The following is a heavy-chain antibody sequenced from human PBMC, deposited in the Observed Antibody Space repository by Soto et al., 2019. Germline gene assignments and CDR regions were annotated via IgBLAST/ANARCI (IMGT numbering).Heavy chain of an antibody. CDR1: GGTFSSYA. D-gene: IGHD2-8*01. J-gene: IGHJ6*02. CDR3: ARGGVMVYDILHYYYDGMDV. Sequence: QVQLVQSGAEVKKPGSSVKVSCKASGGTFSSYAISWVRQAPGQGLEWMGGIIPIFGTANYAQKFQGRVTITADESTSTAYSELSGLRSEDTGVYYCARGGVMVYDILHYYYDGMDVGGQGTTVTVSS. CDR2: IIPIFGTA. V-gene: IGHV1-69*12.